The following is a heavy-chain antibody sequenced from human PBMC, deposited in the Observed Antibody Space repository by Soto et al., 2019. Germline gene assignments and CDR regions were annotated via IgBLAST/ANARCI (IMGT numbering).Heavy chain of an antibody. D-gene: IGHD6-13*01. Sequence: QVQLQQWGAGLLKPSETLSLTCAVYGGPFSGYYWSWIRQPPGKGLEWIGEINPSGSTNYNPSLQSRVTISVDTSKNQFSRKMSSVTDADTAVYYCARGPRIVAGGMGYWGQGTLVTVSS. J-gene: IGHJ4*02. CDR1: GGPFSGYY. V-gene: IGHV4-34*01. CDR2: INPSGST. CDR3: ARGPRIVAGGMGY.